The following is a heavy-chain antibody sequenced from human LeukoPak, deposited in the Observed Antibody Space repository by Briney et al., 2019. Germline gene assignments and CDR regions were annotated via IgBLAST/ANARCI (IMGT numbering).Heavy chain of an antibody. J-gene: IGHJ4*02. CDR1: GGSFSGYY. CDR3: ARDRVVRNFDYFDY. Sequence: SETLSLTCAVDGGSFSGYYWSWIRQPPGKGLEWIGEINHSGSTNYNPSLKSRVTISVDTSKNQFSLKLSSVTAADTAVYYCARDRVVRNFDYFDYWGQGTLVTVSS. D-gene: IGHD3-3*01. V-gene: IGHV4-34*01. CDR2: INHSGST.